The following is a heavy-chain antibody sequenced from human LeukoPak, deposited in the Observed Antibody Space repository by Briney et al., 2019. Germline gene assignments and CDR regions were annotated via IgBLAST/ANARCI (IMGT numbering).Heavy chain of an antibody. Sequence: PGGSLRLSCAASGFTFSSYSMNWVRQAPGKGLEWVSLINSGNSYQHYADSVKGRFTISRDNAKNSLYLQMNSLRAEDTAVYYCARQKYQQGPDVSYFDYWGQGTLVTVSS. D-gene: IGHD2-8*01. CDR3: ARQKYQQGPDVSYFDY. V-gene: IGHV3-21*01. J-gene: IGHJ4*02. CDR2: INSGNSYQ. CDR1: GFTFSSYS.